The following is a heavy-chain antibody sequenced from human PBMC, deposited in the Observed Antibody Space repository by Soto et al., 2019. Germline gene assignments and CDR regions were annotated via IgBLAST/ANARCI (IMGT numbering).Heavy chain of an antibody. CDR2: ISGDSGNT. Sequence: VASVKVSCKASGYMFTKSAMHWVRQAPGQRLEWMGWISGDSGNTKYSPKLQDRVTITRDTSASTAYMGLSSLRSEDTALYYCARDGVAAGNINFDYWGQGTLVTVSS. V-gene: IGHV1-3*01. J-gene: IGHJ4*01. CDR3: ARDGVAAGNINFDY. CDR1: GYMFTKSA. D-gene: IGHD6-19*01.